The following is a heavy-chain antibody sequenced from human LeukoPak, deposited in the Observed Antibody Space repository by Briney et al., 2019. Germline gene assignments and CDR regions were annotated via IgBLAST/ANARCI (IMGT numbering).Heavy chain of an antibody. V-gene: IGHV3-23*01. CDR3: AKMQGYFDY. J-gene: IGHJ4*02. CDR2: ITSSGETT. Sequence: PGGSLRLSCAASGSIPFNSYSMSWVRQAPGKGLEWVSAITSSGETTYYADSVKGRFTISRDNSKNMVYLQMNSLRAEDAATYHSAKMQGYFDYWGQGSLVTVSS. CDR1: GSIPFNSYS.